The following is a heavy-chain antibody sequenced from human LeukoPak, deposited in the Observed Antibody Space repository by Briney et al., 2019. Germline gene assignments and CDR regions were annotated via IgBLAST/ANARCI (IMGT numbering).Heavy chain of an antibody. D-gene: IGHD3-3*01. CDR2: IYTSGST. V-gene: IGHV4-61*02. J-gene: IGHJ6*03. CDR1: GGSISSGSYY. CDR3: ARGRFLEWPGYYYMDV. Sequence: SETLSLTCTVSGGSISSGSYYWSWIRQPAGKGLEWIGRIYTSGSTDYTPSLKSRVTISVDSSKNQFSLKLSSVTAADTAVYYCARGRFLEWPGYYYMDVWGKGTTVTVSS.